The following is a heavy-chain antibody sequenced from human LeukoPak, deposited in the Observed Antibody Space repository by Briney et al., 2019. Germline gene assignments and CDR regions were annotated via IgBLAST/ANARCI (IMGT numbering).Heavy chain of an antibody. CDR1: GYTFTGYY. V-gene: IGHV1-2*02. CDR2: INPNSGGT. J-gene: IGHJ4*02. D-gene: IGHD2-21*01. CDR3: ARTNRGYCGGDCYDFDY. Sequence: GASVKVSCKASGYTFTGYYMHWVRQAPGQGLEWVGWINPNSGGTNYAQKFQGRVTMTRDTSISTAYMELSRLRSDDTAVYYCARTNRGYCGGDCYDFDYWGQGTLVTVSS.